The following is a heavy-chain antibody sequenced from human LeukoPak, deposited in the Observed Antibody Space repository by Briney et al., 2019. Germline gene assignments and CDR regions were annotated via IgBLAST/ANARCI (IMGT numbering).Heavy chain of an antibody. CDR3: ARQGTYSSAIGMGY. J-gene: IGHJ4*02. V-gene: IGHV1-46*02. Sequence: ASVKVSCKASGYTFNNHYMYWVRQAPGQGLEWMGVINPSGGGTSYAQKFQGRVTMTRDTSTRTVYMEVNSLRSEDTAVYYCARQGTYSSAIGMGYWGLGTLVTVSS. CDR1: GYTFNNHY. CDR2: INPSGGGT. D-gene: IGHD6-19*01.